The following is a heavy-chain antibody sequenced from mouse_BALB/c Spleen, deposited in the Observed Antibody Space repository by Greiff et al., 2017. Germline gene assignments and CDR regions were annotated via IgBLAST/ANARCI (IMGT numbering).Heavy chain of an antibody. V-gene: IGHV1-54*01. CDR1: GYAFTNYL. J-gene: IGHJ2*01. Sequence: VQLQQSGAELVRPGTSVKVSCKASGYAFTNYLIEWVKQRPGQGLEWIGVINPGSGGTNYNEKFKGKATLTADKSSSTAYMQLSSLTSDDSAVYFCARSEGYDGFDYWGQGTTLTVSS. CDR3: ARSEGYDGFDY. D-gene: IGHD2-2*01. CDR2: INPGSGGT.